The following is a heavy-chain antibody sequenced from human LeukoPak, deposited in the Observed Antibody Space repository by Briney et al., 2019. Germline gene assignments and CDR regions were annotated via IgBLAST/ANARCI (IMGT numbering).Heavy chain of an antibody. CDR2: ISSSSYI. V-gene: IGHV3-21*01. D-gene: IGHD3-22*01. J-gene: IGHJ1*01. Sequence: GGSLRLSCAASGFTFSSYSMNWVRQAPGKGLEWVSSISSSSYIYYADSVKGRFTISRDNAKNSLYLQMNSLRAEDTAVYYCALGYYDSSGYYLGYFQHWGQGTLVTVSS. CDR3: ALGYYDSSGYYLGYFQH. CDR1: GFTFSSYS.